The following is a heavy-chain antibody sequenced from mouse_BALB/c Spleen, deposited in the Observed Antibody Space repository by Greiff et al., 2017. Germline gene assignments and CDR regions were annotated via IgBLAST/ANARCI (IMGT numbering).Heavy chain of an antibody. CDR3: ARPYYGNYEDAMDY. CDR1: GFTFTDYY. V-gene: IGHV7-3*02. Sequence: EVKLMESGGGLVQPGGSLRLSCATSGFTFTDYYMSWVRQPPGKALEWLGFIRNKANGYTTEYSASVKGRFTISRDNSQSILYLQMNTLRAEDSATYYCARPYYGNYEDAMDYWGQGTSVTVSS. D-gene: IGHD2-10*01. CDR2: IRNKANGYTT. J-gene: IGHJ4*01.